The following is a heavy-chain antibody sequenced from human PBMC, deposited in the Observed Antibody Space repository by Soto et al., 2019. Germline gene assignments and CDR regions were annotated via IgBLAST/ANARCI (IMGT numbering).Heavy chain of an antibody. CDR2: INPNGGST. J-gene: IGHJ6*02. D-gene: IGHD3-16*01. CDR3: VRSGGVIGGSTYYFFYGMDV. V-gene: IGHV1-46*01. CDR1: GYTFTSYY. Sequence: QVQMVQSGTEVQKPGASVKVSCRTSGYTFTSYYIHWVRQAPGQGLEWMGIINPNGGSTGYAQKFQGRLTMTRDMSAGTVYMELSSLTSDDTAVYYCVRSGGVIGGSTYYFFYGMDVWGQGTTVTVSS.